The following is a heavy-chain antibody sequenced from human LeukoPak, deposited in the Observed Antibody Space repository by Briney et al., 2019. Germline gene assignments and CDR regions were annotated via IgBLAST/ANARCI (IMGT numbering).Heavy chain of an antibody. CDR3: ARDAGSGTPGSY. CDR2: INPSGGST. CDR1: GYTFTSYY. V-gene: IGHV1-46*01. D-gene: IGHD3-10*01. Sequence: ASVKVSCKASGYTFTSYYMHWVRQAPGQGLEWMGIINPSGGSTSYAQKFQGRVTMTRDTSTSTVYMELSRLRSEDTAVYYCARDAGSGTPGSYWGQGTLVTVSS. J-gene: IGHJ4*02.